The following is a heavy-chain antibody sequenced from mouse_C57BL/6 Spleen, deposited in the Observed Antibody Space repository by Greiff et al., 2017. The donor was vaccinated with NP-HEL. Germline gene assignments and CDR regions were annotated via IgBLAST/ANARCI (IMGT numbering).Heavy chain of an antibody. J-gene: IGHJ2*01. D-gene: IGHD1-1*01. V-gene: IGHV14-3*01. CDR1: GFNIKNTY. CDR2: IDPANGNT. CDR3: ASSDCYGSSYGY. Sequence: EVQLQQSVAELVRPGASVKLSCTASGFNIKNTYMHWVKQRPEQGLEWIGMIDPANGNTKYAPKFQGKATITADTSSNTAYLQLSSLTSEDTAVYDCASSDCYGSSYGYWGQGTTLTVSS.